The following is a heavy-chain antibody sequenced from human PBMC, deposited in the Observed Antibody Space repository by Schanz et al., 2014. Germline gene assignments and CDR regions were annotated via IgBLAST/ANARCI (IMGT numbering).Heavy chain of an antibody. V-gene: IGHV1-69*08. CDR3: ARDVGLNDRGWFDT. CDR1: RSTFSSYT. CDR2: FIPILDVG. Sequence: QVQLVQSGAEVKKPGSSVKVSCKASRSTFSSYTISWVRQARGQGLEWVGRFIPILDVGNYAQQCQASVTDSADNVTSAAYIEPASLRYKDTTVYDSARDVGLNDRGWFDTWGQGTLVTVSS. J-gene: IGHJ5*02. D-gene: IGHD3-22*01.